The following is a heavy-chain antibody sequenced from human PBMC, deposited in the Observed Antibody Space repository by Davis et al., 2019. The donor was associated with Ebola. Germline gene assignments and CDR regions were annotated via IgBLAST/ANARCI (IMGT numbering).Heavy chain of an antibody. V-gene: IGHV6-1*01. D-gene: IGHD5-18*01. CDR2: TYYTSKWYN. J-gene: IGHJ6*04. Sequence: HSQTLSLTCAISGDSVSVNSGGWNWIRQSPSRGLEWLGRTYYTSKWYNDYAESVKSRITINADTSKNQFSLHLNSMTPEDTALYYCSRGWLRTGFDVWGEGTTVTVSS. CDR1: GDSVSVNSGG. CDR3: SRGWLRTGFDV.